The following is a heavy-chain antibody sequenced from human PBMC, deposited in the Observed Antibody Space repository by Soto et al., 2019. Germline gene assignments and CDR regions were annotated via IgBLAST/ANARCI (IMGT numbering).Heavy chain of an antibody. CDR2: ISWNSGSI. Sequence: PGGSLRLPCAASGFTFDDYAMHRVRQAPGKGPEWVSGISWNSGSIGYADSVKGRFTISRDNAKNSLYLQMNSLRAEDTALYYCAKGPTYYDILTGYSAAFDIWGQGTIVTVSS. CDR3: AKGPTYYDILTGYSAAFDI. CDR1: GFTFDDYA. D-gene: IGHD3-9*01. J-gene: IGHJ3*02. V-gene: IGHV3-9*01.